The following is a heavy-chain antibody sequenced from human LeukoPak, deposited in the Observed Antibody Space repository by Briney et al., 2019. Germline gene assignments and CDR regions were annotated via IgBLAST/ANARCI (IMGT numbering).Heavy chain of an antibody. CDR1: GYTFTSYA. V-gene: IGHV7-4-1*02. J-gene: IGHJ6*02. Sequence: GASVKVSCKASGYTFTSYAMNWVRQAPGQGLEWMGWINTNTGNPTYAQGFTGRFVFSLDTSVSTAYLQISSLKAEDTAVYYCARDPDIKYYDILTGYYSAGMDVWGQGTTVTVSS. CDR2: INTNTGNP. CDR3: ARDPDIKYYDILTGYYSAGMDV. D-gene: IGHD3-9*01.